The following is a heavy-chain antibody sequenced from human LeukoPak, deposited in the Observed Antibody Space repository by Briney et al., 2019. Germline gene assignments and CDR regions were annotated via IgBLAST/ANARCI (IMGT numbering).Heavy chain of an antibody. D-gene: IGHD2-2*02. Sequence: GESLKISCKGSGYSFTSYWIGWVRQAPGQGLEWMGWISAYNGNTNYAQKPQGRVTMTTDTSTSTAYMELRSLRSDDTAVYYCARTSRSAVIKELDYWGQGTPVTVSS. CDR2: ISAYNGNT. CDR1: GYSFTSYW. J-gene: IGHJ4*02. CDR3: ARTSRSAVIKELDY. V-gene: IGHV1-18*04.